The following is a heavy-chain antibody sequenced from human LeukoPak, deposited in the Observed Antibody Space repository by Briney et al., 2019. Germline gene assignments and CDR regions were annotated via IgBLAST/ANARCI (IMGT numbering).Heavy chain of an antibody. CDR3: AKDRRVPPSPWFGELPDAFDI. D-gene: IGHD3-10*01. CDR2: ISYHGKNI. J-gene: IGHJ3*02. CDR1: GISFSSNA. V-gene: IGHV3-30*04. Sequence: GGSLRLSCAASGISFSSNAMHWVRQAPGKGLEWVALISYHGKNIQYADSVKGRFTISRDNSKNTLFLQMNSLRAEDTAVYYCAKDRRVPPSPWFGELPDAFDIWGQGTMVTVSS.